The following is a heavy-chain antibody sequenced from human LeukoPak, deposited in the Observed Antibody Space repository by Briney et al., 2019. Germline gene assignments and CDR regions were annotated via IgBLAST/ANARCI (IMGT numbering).Heavy chain of an antibody. CDR1: GGSISSYY. V-gene: IGHV4-39*01. D-gene: IGHD5-12*01. J-gene: IGHJ4*02. CDR3: ARLLSGYDFGNFYYFDY. CDR2: IYYSGST. Sequence: PSETLSLTCTVSGGSISSYYWSWLRQPPGKGLEWIGSIYYSGSTYYNPSLKSRVTISVDTSKNQFSLKLSSVTAADTAVYYCARLLSGYDFGNFYYFDYWGQGTLVTVSS.